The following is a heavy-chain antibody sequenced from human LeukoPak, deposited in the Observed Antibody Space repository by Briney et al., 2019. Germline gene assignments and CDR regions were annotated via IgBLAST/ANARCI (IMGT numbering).Heavy chain of an antibody. CDR3: ARGEATSEYYFDY. CDR2: IYHSGST. V-gene: IGHV4-4*02. Sequence: SETLSLTCAVSGGSISSSNWWSWVRQPPGKGLEWIGEIYHSGSTNYNPSLKSRVTISVDKSKNQFSLKLSSVTAADTAVYFCARGEATSEYYFDYWGQGTLVTVSS. CDR1: GGSISSSNW. J-gene: IGHJ4*02. D-gene: IGHD3-16*01.